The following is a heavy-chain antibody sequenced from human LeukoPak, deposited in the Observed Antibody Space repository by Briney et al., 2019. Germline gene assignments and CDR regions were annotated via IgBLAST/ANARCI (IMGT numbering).Heavy chain of an antibody. Sequence: SETLSLTCTVSGGSISSYYWSWIRQPPGKGLEWIGYIYYSGSTNYNPPLKSRVTISVDTSKNQFSLKLSSVTAADTAVYYRARKAVAGHLDYWGQGTLVTVSS. J-gene: IGHJ4*02. CDR2: IYYSGST. CDR3: ARKAVAGHLDY. D-gene: IGHD6-19*01. V-gene: IGHV4-59*01. CDR1: GGSISSYY.